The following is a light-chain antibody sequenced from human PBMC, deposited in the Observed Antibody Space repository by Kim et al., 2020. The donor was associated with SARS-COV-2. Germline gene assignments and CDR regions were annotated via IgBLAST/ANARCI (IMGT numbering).Light chain of an antibody. CDR2: DVN. V-gene: IGLV2-8*01. CDR1: SSDLGGYNY. J-gene: IGLJ2*01. Sequence: GPPGQSLTSSCTGTSSDLGGYNYVSWYQQHPGKAPKLMIYDVNKRPSGVPDRFSGSKSGNTASLTVSGLQAEDEADYYCSSYGGSVFGGGTQLTVL. CDR3: SSYGGSV.